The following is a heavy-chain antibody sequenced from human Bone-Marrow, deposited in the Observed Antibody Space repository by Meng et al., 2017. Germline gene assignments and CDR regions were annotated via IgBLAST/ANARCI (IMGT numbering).Heavy chain of an antibody. D-gene: IGHD6-25*01. CDR2: INPKSGDT. J-gene: IGHJ4*02. Sequence: QVRLVQSGAEVKKPGAPVKVSYKPSGYNFPDYYIHWVRRAPGQGLEWMGRINPKSGDTHYAQKFQARVTMTGDTSISTAYMELSGLRSDDTAMYYCARDEDISAAGKLFGDYWGQGTLVTVSS. CDR1: GYNFPDYY. CDR3: ARDEDISAAGKLFGDY. V-gene: IGHV1-2*06.